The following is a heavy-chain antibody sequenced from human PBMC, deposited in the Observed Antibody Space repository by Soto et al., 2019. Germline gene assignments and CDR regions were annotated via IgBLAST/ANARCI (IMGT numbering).Heavy chain of an antibody. CDR1: EFTFSASG. V-gene: IGHV3-23*05. CDR3: ARPPGGGGYGDRYCNL. CDR2: IDPSGRVP. D-gene: IGHD5-12*01. Sequence: GGTLRLSCAASEFTFSASGMTWVRMPPGRGLDYVSAIDPSGRVPYYTDSVKGRLTISRDNSKNTLYLQINSRGAEDTAIYDCARPPGGGGYGDRYCNLYASRTLLTISS. J-gene: IGHJ2*01.